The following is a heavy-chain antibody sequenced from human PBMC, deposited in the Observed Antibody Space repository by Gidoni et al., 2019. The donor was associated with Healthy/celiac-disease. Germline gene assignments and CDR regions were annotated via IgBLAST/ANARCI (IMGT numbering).Heavy chain of an antibody. J-gene: IGHJ3*02. V-gene: IGHV3-30-3*01. CDR1: GFTVSSYA. Sequence: QVQLVESGGGVVQPGRSLRLSCAASGFTVSSYAMHWVRQAPGKGLEWVAVISYDGSNKYYADSVKGRFTISRDNSKNTLYLQMNSLRAEDTAVYYCARAHYGSGSLHAFDIWGQGTMVTVSS. D-gene: IGHD3-10*01. CDR2: ISYDGSNK. CDR3: ARAHYGSGSLHAFDI.